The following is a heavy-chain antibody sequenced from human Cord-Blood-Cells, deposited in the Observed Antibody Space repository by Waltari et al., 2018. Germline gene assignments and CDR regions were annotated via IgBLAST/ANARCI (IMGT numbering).Heavy chain of an antibody. J-gene: IGHJ4*02. CDR3: ARGLRGVGATTDSDY. CDR1: GGSISSYY. D-gene: IGHD1-26*01. Sequence: QVQLQESGPGLVKPSETLSLTCTVSGGSISSYYWSWIRQPPGKGLEWIGYIYYSGSTNYNPSLKSRVTISVDTSKNQFSLKLSSVTAADTAVYYCARGLRGVGATTDSDYWGQGTLVTVSS. CDR2: IYYSGST. V-gene: IGHV4-59*01.